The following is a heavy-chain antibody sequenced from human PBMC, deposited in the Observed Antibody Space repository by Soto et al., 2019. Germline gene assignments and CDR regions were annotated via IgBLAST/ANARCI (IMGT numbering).Heavy chain of an antibody. D-gene: IGHD1-20*01. V-gene: IGHV3-66*01. CDR3: ARAPDNYYYYYYMDV. CDR1: GFTVSSNY. J-gene: IGHJ6*03. Sequence: GGSLRLSCAASGFTVSSNYMSWVRQAPGKGLEWVSVIYSGGSTYYADSVKGRFTISRDNSKNTLYLQMNSLRAEDTAVYYCARAPDNYYYYYYMDVWGKGTTVTVSS. CDR2: IYSGGST.